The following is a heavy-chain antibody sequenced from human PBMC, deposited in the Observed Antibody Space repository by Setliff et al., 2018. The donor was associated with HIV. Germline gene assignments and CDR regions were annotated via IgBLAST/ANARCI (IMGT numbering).Heavy chain of an antibody. J-gene: IGHJ4*02. CDR1: GASISSYY. CDR2: MYTSGST. V-gene: IGHV4-4*09. D-gene: IGHD3-10*01. Sequence: SETLSLTCTVSGASISSYYWSWIRQPPGKGLEWIGYMYTSGSTNYNPSLKSRATLSVDTSKNQFSLKLSSATAADTAVYYCASGLYYSHTDSFYFYDWGLGTLVTVSS. CDR3: ASGLYYSHTDSFYFYD.